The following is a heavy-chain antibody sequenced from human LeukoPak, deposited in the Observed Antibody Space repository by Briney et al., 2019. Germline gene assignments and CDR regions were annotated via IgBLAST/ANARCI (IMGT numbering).Heavy chain of an antibody. CDR1: GYTFTGYH. D-gene: IGHD6-13*01. J-gene: IGHJ4*02. V-gene: IGHV1-2*04. Sequence: ASVKVSCKASGYTFTGYHMHWVRQAPGQGLEWMGWINPNSGGTNYAQKFQGWVTMTRDTSISTAYMELSRLRSDDTAVYYCARVVTRSSSWSPLDYWGQGTLVTVSS. CDR2: INPNSGGT. CDR3: ARVVTRSSSWSPLDY.